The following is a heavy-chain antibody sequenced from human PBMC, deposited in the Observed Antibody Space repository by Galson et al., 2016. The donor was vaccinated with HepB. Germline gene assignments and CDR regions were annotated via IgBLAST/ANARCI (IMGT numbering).Heavy chain of an antibody. CDR2: IYYSGNT. D-gene: IGHD3-10*01. Sequence: LSLTCTVSGVSISSATYYWSWIRQHPGKGLEWIGYIYYSGNTYYNPSLKSRVTISVDTSRNQFSLRLSSVTAADTAVYYCARDDTYYKGVDYWGQGTLVTVSS. J-gene: IGHJ4*02. CDR1: GVSISSATYY. V-gene: IGHV4-31*03. CDR3: ARDDTYYKGVDY.